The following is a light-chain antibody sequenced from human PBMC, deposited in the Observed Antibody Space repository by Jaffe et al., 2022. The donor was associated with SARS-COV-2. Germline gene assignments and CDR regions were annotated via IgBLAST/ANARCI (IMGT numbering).Light chain of an antibody. CDR1: KLGDKY. J-gene: IGLJ3*02. CDR3: QAWDSSSHWV. Sequence: SYELTQPPSVSVSPGQTASITCSGEKLGDKYACWYQQKPGQSPVLVLYQDTKRPSGIPERFSGSNSGNTATLTISGTQAMDEADYYCQAWDSSSHWVFGGGTKLTV. V-gene: IGLV3-1*01. CDR2: QDT.